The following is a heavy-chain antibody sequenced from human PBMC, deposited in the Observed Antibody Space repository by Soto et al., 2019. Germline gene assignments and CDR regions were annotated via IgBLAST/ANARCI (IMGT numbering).Heavy chain of an antibody. CDR3: ARDRGDGYKIYYYYGMDV. D-gene: IGHD5-12*01. V-gene: IGHV4-61*01. Sequence: ETLSLTCTISGGSVSSGSYYWSWIRQPPGKGLEWIGYIYYSGSTNYNPSLKSRVTISVDTSKNQFSLKLSSVTAADTAVYYCARDRGDGYKIYYYYGMDVWGQGTTVTVSS. CDR1: GGSVSSGSYY. J-gene: IGHJ6*02. CDR2: IYYSGST.